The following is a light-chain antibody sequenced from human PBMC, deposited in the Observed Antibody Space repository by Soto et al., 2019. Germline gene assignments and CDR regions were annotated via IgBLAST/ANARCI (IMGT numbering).Light chain of an antibody. CDR3: GTWDSSLSVVV. CDR1: YSNIGSNF. V-gene: IGLV1-51*01. CDR2: DNS. J-gene: IGLJ2*01. Sequence: QSVLTQSSSVSAAAGQTVSISCSGSYSNIGSNFVSWYQHFPGSAPKLVIYDNSQRPSGIPDRFSGSKSGSSATLGITGLQTGDEADYYCGTWDSSLSVVVFGGGTQLTVL.